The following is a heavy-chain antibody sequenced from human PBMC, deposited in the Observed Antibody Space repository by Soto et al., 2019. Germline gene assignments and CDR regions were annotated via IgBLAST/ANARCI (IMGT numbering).Heavy chain of an antibody. J-gene: IGHJ4*02. V-gene: IGHV4-59*01. Sequence: SETLSLTCTVSGGSIISYYWSWIRQPPGKGLEWIGYIYYSGSTNYNPSLKSRVTISVDTSKNQFSLKLSSVTAADTAVYYCARGVVLRDKYFDYWGQGTLVSVSS. CDR3: ARGVVLRDKYFDY. CDR2: IYYSGST. CDR1: GGSIISYY. D-gene: IGHD2-8*01.